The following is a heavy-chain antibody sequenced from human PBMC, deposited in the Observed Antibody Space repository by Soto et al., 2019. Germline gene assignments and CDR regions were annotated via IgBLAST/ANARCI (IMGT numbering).Heavy chain of an antibody. CDR1: RYTFTSYD. CDR2: MNPNSGNT. J-gene: IGHJ6*03. V-gene: IGHV1-8*01. D-gene: IGHD6-13*01. Sequence: ASVKVSCKASRYTFTSYDINWVRQATGQGLEWMGWMNPNSGNTGYAQKFQGRVTMTRNTSISTAYMELSSLRSEDTAVYYCARLYREYSSSWYEYYYYYTDVWGKGTTVTVSS. CDR3: ARLYREYSSSWYEYYYYYTDV.